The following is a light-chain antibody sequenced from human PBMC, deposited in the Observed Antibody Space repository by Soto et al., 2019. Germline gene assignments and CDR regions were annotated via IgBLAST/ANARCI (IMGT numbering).Light chain of an antibody. CDR1: QRVLYSSNNKNY. CDR2: WAS. V-gene: IGKV4-1*01. CDR3: QQYYSTPLT. J-gene: IGKJ4*01. Sequence: DIVMTQSPDSLAVSLGERATINCKSSQRVLYSSNNKNYLAWYQQKPGQPPKLLIYWASTRESGVPDRFSGSGSGTDFTLTISSLQAEDVAVYYCQQYYSTPLTCGGGTKV.